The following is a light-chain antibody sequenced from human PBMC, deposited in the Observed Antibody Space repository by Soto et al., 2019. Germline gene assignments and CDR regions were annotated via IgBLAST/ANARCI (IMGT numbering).Light chain of an antibody. CDR3: EQYRHYAHT. CDR2: KAS. CDR1: QSIDTW. J-gene: IGKJ2*01. V-gene: IGKV1-5*03. Sequence: DIQMTQSPSTLSASVGDRVTITCRASQSIDTWLAWYQHKPGKAPKILIYKASSLESGLPSRFSGSGTETQKTLTMTSLKSDHFPTSYLEQYRHYAHTFDQGTEMEIK.